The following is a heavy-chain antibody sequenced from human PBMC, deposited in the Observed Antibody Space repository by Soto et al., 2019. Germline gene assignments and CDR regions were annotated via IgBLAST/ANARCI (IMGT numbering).Heavy chain of an antibody. CDR1: GFTFSSYW. Sequence: EVQLVESGGGLVQPGGSLRLSCAASGFTFSSYWMHWVRQAPGKGLVWVSRINTDGSSTTYADSVKGRFTISRDNAKNTLYLQMNSLRAEDTAVYYCARAFGSGLYYFDCWGQGILVTVSS. V-gene: IGHV3-74*01. CDR3: ARAFGSGLYYFDC. CDR2: INTDGSST. J-gene: IGHJ4*02. D-gene: IGHD3-10*01.